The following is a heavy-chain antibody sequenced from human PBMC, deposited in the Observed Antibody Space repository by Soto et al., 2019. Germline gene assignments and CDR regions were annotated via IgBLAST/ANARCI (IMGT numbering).Heavy chain of an antibody. CDR3: ATKGRSTFY. D-gene: IGHD6-13*01. V-gene: IGHV4-4*02. Sequence: QVQLQESGPGLVKPSGTLSLTCAVSGVSISSHDWWTWVRQPPGKGLEWIGESHQSGDTNYNSSLESRVTISVDKSKNQCSLKLSSVTVADTAVYYCATKGRSTFYWGQGTLVTVSS. CDR1: GVSISSHDW. CDR2: SHQSGDT. J-gene: IGHJ4*02.